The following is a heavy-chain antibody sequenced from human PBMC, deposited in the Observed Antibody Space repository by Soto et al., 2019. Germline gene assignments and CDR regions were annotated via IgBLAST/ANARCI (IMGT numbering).Heavy chain of an antibody. CDR1: GFTFSSYA. CDR2: ISGSGGST. V-gene: IGHV3-23*01. J-gene: IGHJ4*02. CDR3: AKNPQPLVGATGVETEYYFDY. D-gene: IGHD1-26*01. Sequence: PGGSLRLSCAASGFTFSSYAMSWVRQAPGKGLEWVSAISGSGGSTYYADSVKGRFTISRDNSKNTLYLQMNSLRAEDTAVYYCAKNPQPLVGATGVETEYYFDYWGQGTLVTVSS.